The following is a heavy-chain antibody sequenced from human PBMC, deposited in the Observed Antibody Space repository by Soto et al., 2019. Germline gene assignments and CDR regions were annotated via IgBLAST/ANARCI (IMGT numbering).Heavy chain of an antibody. CDR3: ARVCGGDCHYGMDV. CDR2: IYYSRST. CDR1: GGSISSGGYY. Sequence: SETLSLTCTVSGGSISSGGYYWSWIRQHPGKGLEWIGYIYYSRSTYYNPSLKSRVTISVDTSKNQFSLKLSSVTAADTAVYYCARVCGGDCHYGMDVWGQGTTVTVSS. J-gene: IGHJ6*02. D-gene: IGHD2-21*02. V-gene: IGHV4-31*03.